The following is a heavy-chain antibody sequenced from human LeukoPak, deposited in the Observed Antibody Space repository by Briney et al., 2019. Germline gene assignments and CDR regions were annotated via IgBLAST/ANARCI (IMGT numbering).Heavy chain of an antibody. CDR1: GYSFTSYW. CDR2: IYPGDSDT. J-gene: IGHJ3*02. CDR3: ARPNPLSGVLDAFDI. D-gene: IGHD3-16*02. V-gene: IGHV5-51*01. Sequence: GESLKISCKGSGYSFTSYWIGWVRQMPVKGLEWMGIIYPGDSDTRYSPSFQGQVTISADKSISTAYLQWSSLKASDTAMYYCARPNPLSGVLDAFDIWGQGTMVTVSS.